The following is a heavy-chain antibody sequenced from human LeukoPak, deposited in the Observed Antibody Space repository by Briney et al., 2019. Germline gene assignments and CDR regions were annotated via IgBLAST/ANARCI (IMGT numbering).Heavy chain of an antibody. D-gene: IGHD4-17*01. Sequence: GGSLRLSCAASGFTVSTNYMSWVRQAPGKGLEWVSSISSSSSYIYYADSVKGRFTISRDNAKNSLYLQMNSLKTEDTAVYYCTTAVTIGHSAFDIWGQGTMVTVSS. V-gene: IGHV3-21*03. J-gene: IGHJ3*02. CDR2: ISSSSSYI. CDR3: TTAVTIGHSAFDI. CDR1: GFTVSTNY.